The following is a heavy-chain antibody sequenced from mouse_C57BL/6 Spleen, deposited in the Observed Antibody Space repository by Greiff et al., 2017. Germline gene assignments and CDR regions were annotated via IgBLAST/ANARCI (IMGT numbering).Heavy chain of an antibody. Sequence: QVQLQQPGAELVKPGASVKLSCKASGYTFTSYWMHWVKQRPGQGLEWIGMIHPNSGSTNYNEKFKSKATLTVDKSSSTAYLQLSSLTSEDSAVYYCARGKIVLLLLMDYWGQRNSLTLSS. J-gene: IGHJ4*01. V-gene: IGHV1-64*01. CDR2: IHPNSGST. CDR3: ARGKIVLLLLMDY. CDR1: GYTFTSYW.